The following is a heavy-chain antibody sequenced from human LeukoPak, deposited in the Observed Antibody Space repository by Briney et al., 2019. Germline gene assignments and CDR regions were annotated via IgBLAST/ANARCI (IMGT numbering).Heavy chain of an antibody. CDR3: AKDSQAAAALYYFDY. CDR1: GCTFSSYA. CDR2: ISGSGGST. V-gene: IGHV3-23*01. J-gene: IGHJ4*02. Sequence: GGSLRLSCAASGCTFSSYAMSWVRQAPGKGLEWVSAISGSGGSTYYADSVKGRFTISRDNSKNTLYLQMNSLRAEDTAVYYCAKDSQAAAALYYFDYWGQGTLVTVSS. D-gene: IGHD6-13*01.